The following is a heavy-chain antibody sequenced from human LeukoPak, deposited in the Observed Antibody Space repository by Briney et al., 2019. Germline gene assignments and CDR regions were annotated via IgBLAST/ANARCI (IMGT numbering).Heavy chain of an antibody. V-gene: IGHV3-23*01. CDR3: AKATGNLGN. D-gene: IGHD1-1*01. CDR2: ISASAAMT. CDR1: GFTFNNYV. Sequence: GGSLRLSCEASGFTFNNYVMTWARQAPGKGLEWVSSISASAAMTYYADSVKGRFTISRDNSKNTLYLQIYTLTADDTAIYYCAKATGNLGNWGQGTQVTVSS. J-gene: IGHJ4*02.